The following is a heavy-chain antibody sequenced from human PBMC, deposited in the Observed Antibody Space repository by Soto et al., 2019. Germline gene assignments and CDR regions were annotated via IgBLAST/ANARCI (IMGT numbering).Heavy chain of an antibody. CDR2: IYYSGST. Sequence: SETLSLTCTVSGGSISSGGYYWSWIRQHPGKGLEWIGYIYYSGSTYYNPSLKSRVTISVDTSKKQFSLKLSSVTAADTAVYFCAREELRRYCSGGSCYSYPDAFDIWGQGTMVTVSS. V-gene: IGHV4-31*03. CDR3: AREELRRYCSGGSCYSYPDAFDI. D-gene: IGHD2-15*01. CDR1: GGSISSGGYY. J-gene: IGHJ3*02.